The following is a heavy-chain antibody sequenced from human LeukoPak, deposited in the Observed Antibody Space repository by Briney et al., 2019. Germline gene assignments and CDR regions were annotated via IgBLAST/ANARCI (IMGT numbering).Heavy chain of an antibody. J-gene: IGHJ3*02. CDR3: ARGAYCSDDSCRGAFDI. D-gene: IGHD2-15*01. CDR1: GFAFSTYA. V-gene: IGHV3-33*01. Sequence: GGSLRLSCAASGFAFSTYAMYWVRQAPGKGLEWVPVIWYDGSNKYYADSVKGRFTISRDNSKNTLYLQMNSLRAEDTAVYYCARGAYCSDDSCRGAFDIWGQGKMVTVSS. CDR2: IWYDGSNK.